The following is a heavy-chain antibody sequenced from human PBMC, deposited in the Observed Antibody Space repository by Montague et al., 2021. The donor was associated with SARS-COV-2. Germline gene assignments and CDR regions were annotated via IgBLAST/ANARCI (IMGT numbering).Heavy chain of an antibody. D-gene: IGHD3-10*01. J-gene: IGHJ4*02. CDR3: ARSSGSYSTFDF. CDR2: IYYSGTT. CDR1: GGPISSSY. V-gene: IGHV4-59*08. Sequence: SETLSLTCTVSGGPISSSYWTCIRQPPGRGPEWIGYIYYSGTTRYNLSLKSRVTMSVDTSKNQFSLKLSSVTAADTAVYYCARSSGSYSTFDFWGQGTLVTVS.